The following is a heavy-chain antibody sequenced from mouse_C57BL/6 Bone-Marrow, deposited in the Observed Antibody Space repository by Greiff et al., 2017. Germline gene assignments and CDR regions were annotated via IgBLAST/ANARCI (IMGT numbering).Heavy chain of an antibody. J-gene: IGHJ4*01. CDR1: GYTFTSYW. V-gene: IGHV1-50*01. CDR2: IDPSDSYT. Sequence: QVQLKQPGAELVKPGASVKLSCKASGYTFTSYWMQWVKQRPGQGLEWIGEIDPSDSYTNSNQKFKGKATLTVDTSSSTAYMQLSSLTSEDSAVYYCARSAMDYWGQGTSVTVSS. CDR3: ARSAMDY.